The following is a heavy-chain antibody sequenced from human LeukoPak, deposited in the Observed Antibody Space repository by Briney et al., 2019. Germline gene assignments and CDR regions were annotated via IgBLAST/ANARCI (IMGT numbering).Heavy chain of an antibody. CDR2: IIPIFGTA. J-gene: IGHJ3*02. CDR1: GYTCTSYG. D-gene: IGHD3-22*01. V-gene: IGHV1-69*13. Sequence: ASVKVSCKASGYTCTSYGISWVRQAPGQGLEWMGGIIPIFGTANYAQKFQGRVTITADESTSTAYMELSSLRSEDTAVYYCARVYRGSNSSGYCCRRAFDIWGQGTMVTVSS. CDR3: ARVYRGSNSSGYCCRRAFDI.